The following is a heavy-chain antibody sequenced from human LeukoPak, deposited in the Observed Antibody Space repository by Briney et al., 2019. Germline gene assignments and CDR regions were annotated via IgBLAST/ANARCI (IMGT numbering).Heavy chain of an antibody. V-gene: IGHV3-48*04. CDR2: ISSSSSTI. CDR1: GFTFSSYS. Sequence: GGSLRLSCAASGFTFSSYSMNWVRQAPGKGLEWVSYISSSSSTIYYADSVKGRFTISRDNAKNSLYLQMNSLRAEDTAVYYCARSPQMGELSLYVGFDYGGQGTLVTVSS. CDR3: ARSPQMGELSLYVGFDY. J-gene: IGHJ4*02. D-gene: IGHD3-16*02.